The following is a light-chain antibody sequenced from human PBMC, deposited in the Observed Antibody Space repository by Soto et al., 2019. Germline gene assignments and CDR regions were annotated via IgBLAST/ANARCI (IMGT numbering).Light chain of an antibody. Sequence: DIQITQSPSSLSASVGDRVTITCRASQGISSYLAWYQQKTGKAPKLLIYAASTLQSGVPSRFSGSGSGTDFTLPISRLQPEDVQTYYCQKYNSDPQTFGQGTRLEIK. J-gene: IGKJ5*01. CDR3: QKYNSDPQT. V-gene: IGKV1-27*01. CDR2: AAS. CDR1: QGISSY.